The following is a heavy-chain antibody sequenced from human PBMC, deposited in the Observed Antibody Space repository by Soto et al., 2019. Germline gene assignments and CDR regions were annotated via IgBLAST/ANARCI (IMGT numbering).Heavy chain of an antibody. CDR3: ARGLRGYAGYDGGGAFDT. V-gene: IGHV1-69*06. CDR2: IIPMFGTP. Sequence: QVQLVQYGTEVKKSGSSVKVSCKASGDTFTNFAISWMRQAPGQGLECMGGIIPMFGTPNYAQKFQGSVTYTTNRSTSTADLELQKLRSEATDVYYCARGLRGYAGYDGGGAFDTWGQGTMVTVSS. D-gene: IGHD5-12*01. J-gene: IGHJ3*02. CDR1: GDTFTNFA.